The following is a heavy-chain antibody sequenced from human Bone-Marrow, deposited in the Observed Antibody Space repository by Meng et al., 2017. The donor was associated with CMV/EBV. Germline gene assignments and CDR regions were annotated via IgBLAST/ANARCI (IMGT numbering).Heavy chain of an antibody. Sequence: GGSLRLSCAASGFTFSSYAMSWVRQAPGKGLEWVSVIYSGGSSTYYADSVKGRFTISRDNSKNTLYLQMNSLRAEDTAVYYCARNSGYAYYYHYGMDVWGQGTTVTVSS. CDR1: GFTFSSYA. V-gene: IGHV3-23*03. J-gene: IGHJ6*02. CDR3: ARNSGYAYYYHYGMDV. D-gene: IGHD5-12*01. CDR2: IYSGGSST.